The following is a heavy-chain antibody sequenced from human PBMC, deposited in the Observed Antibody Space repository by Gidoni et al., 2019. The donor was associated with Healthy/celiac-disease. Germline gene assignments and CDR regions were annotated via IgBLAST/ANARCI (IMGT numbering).Heavy chain of an antibody. D-gene: IGHD1-26*01. CDR1: GGSISSSSYY. J-gene: IGHJ4*02. CDR2: IYYSGST. Sequence: QLQLQESGPGLVKPSETLSLTCTVSGGSISSSSYYWGWIRQPPGKGLEWIGSIYYSGSTYYNPSLKSRVTISVDTSKNQFSLKLSSVTAADTAVYYCARHRRDDMGSYYAPFDYWGQGTLVTVSS. V-gene: IGHV4-39*01. CDR3: ARHRRDDMGSYYAPFDY.